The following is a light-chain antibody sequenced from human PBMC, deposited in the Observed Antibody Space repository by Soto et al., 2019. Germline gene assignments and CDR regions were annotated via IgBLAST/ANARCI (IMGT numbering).Light chain of an antibody. CDR1: QSVLYSSNNKNY. Sequence: DIVMTQSPDSLAVSLGERATINCKSSQSVLYSSNNKNYLAWYQQKPGQPPKLLIYWASTRESGVPERFSGSGSGTDFTLTISSLQAEDVAVYYCQQYYSTPQTFSQGTKLEIK. CDR3: QQYYSTPQT. V-gene: IGKV4-1*01. CDR2: WAS. J-gene: IGKJ2*01.